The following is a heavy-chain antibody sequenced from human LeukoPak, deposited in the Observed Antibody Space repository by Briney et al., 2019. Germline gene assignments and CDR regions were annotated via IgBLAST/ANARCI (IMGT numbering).Heavy chain of an antibody. CDR2: TNVANDYT. V-gene: IGHV1-3*01. Sequence: ASVKVSCKASGYTFTHYAVHWVRQAPGQRLEWMGWTNVANDYTESSQKFQDRFIITSDPSATTVYMELSSLRSEDTAVYYCARDDFSTYAGLNYSDYWGQGSLVTVSS. CDR3: ARDDFSTYAGLNYSDY. CDR1: GYTFTHYA. J-gene: IGHJ4*02. D-gene: IGHD4-11*01.